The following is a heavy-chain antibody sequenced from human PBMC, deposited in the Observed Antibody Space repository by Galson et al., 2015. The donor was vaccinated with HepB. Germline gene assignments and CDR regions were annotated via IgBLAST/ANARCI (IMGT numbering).Heavy chain of an antibody. D-gene: IGHD1-26*01. CDR1: GFTFSSYG. CDR3: ARMGSGGSYRTFDY. Sequence: SLRLSCAASGFTFSSYGMHWVRQAPGKGLEWVAVIWYDGSNKYYADSVKGRFTISRDNSKNTPYLQMNSLRAEDTAVYYCARMGSGGSYRTFDYWGQGTLVTVSS. CDR2: IWYDGSNK. V-gene: IGHV3-33*01. J-gene: IGHJ4*02.